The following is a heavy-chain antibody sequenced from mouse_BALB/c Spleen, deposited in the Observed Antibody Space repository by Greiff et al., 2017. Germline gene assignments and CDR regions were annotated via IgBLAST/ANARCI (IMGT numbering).Heavy chain of an antibody. D-gene: IGHD1-1*01. CDR3: ARYYYGSSPLYYYAMDY. Sequence: QVQLQQPGAELVKPGASVKLSCKASGYTFTSYWMHWVKQRPGQGLEWIGEINPSNGRTNYNEKFKSKATLTVDKSSSTAYMQLSSLTSEDSAVYYCARYYYGSSPLYYYAMDYWGQGTSVTVSS. CDR2: INPSNGRT. V-gene: IGHV1S81*02. CDR1: GYTFTSYW. J-gene: IGHJ4*01.